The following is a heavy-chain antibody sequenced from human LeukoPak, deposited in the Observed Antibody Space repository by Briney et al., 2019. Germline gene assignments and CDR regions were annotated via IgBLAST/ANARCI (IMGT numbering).Heavy chain of an antibody. CDR1: GFTFSSHW. Sequence: GGSLRLSCVVSGFTFSSHWMSWVRQAPGKGLEWVSSISSSSSYIYYADSVKGRFTISRDNAKNSLYLQMNSLRAEDTAVYYCARDHCSSTSCYVIDYWGQGTLVTVSS. CDR3: ARDHCSSTSCYVIDY. D-gene: IGHD2-2*01. V-gene: IGHV3-21*01. J-gene: IGHJ4*02. CDR2: ISSSSSYI.